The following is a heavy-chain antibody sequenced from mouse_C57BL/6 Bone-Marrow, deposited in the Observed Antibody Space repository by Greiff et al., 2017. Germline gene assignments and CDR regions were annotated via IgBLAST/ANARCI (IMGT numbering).Heavy chain of an antibody. Sequence: EVKVVESGEGLVKPGGSLKLSCAASGFTFSSYAMSWVRQTPEKRLEWVAYISSGGDYIYYADTVKGRFTISRDNARNTLYLQMSSLKSEDTAMYYCTRDGGLDSSGYVDFDYWGQGTTLTVSS. CDR3: TRDGGLDSSGYVDFDY. CDR2: ISSGGDYI. CDR1: GFTFSSYA. J-gene: IGHJ2*01. V-gene: IGHV5-9-1*02. D-gene: IGHD3-2*02.